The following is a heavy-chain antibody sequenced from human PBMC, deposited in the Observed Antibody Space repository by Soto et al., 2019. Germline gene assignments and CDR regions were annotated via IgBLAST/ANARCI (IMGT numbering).Heavy chain of an antibody. Sequence: PSETLSLTCTVSGGSISSGDYYWSWIRQPPGKGLEWIGYIHYSGTTYYNPSLKSRVTISVDTSKNQFSLKLSSVTAADTAVYFCARARGHYYDSSGYSSLSGMDVWGQGTTVTVSS. V-gene: IGHV4-30-4*01. CDR3: ARARGHYYDSSGYSSLSGMDV. J-gene: IGHJ6*02. D-gene: IGHD3-22*01. CDR2: IHYSGTT. CDR1: GGSISSGDYY.